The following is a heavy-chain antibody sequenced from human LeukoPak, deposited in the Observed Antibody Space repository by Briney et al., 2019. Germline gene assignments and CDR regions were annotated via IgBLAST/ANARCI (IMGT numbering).Heavy chain of an antibody. CDR3: AREGSGYSYGFLDY. CDR2: IIPILGIA. J-gene: IGHJ4*02. D-gene: IGHD5-18*01. V-gene: IGHV1-69*04. Sequence: ASVKVSCKASGGTFSSYTISWVRQAPGQGLDWMGRIIPILGIANYAQKFQGRVTITADKSTSTAYMELSSLRSEDTAVYYCAREGSGYSYGFLDYWGQGNLVTVSS. CDR1: GGTFSSYT.